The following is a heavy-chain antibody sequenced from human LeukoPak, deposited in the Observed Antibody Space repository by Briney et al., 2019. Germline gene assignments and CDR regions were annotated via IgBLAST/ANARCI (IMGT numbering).Heavy chain of an antibody. CDR2: IYTSGST. J-gene: IGHJ6*03. D-gene: IGHD6-6*01. V-gene: IGHV4-4*07. CDR1: GGSISSYY. Sequence: SETLSLTCTVSGGSISSYYWSWIRQPAGKGLEWIGRIYTSGSTNYNPSLKSRVTMSVDTSKNQFSLKLSSVTAADTAVYYCARGRGLGYSSSLFGYMDVWGKGTTVTVSS. CDR3: ARGRGLGYSSSLFGYMDV.